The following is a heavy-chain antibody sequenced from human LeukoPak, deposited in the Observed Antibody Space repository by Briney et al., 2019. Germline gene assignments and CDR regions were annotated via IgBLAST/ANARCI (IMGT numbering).Heavy chain of an antibody. CDR1: GYTFTSYD. CDR3: ARDEGSSAPDYYYMDV. D-gene: IGHD6-13*01. J-gene: IGHJ6*03. Sequence: ASVKVSCKASGYTFTSYDINWVRQATGQGLEWMGWMNPNSGNTGYAQKFQGRVTITRNTSISTAYMELSSLRSEDTAVYYCARDEGSSAPDYYYMDVWGKGTTVTVSS. V-gene: IGHV1-8*03. CDR2: MNPNSGNT.